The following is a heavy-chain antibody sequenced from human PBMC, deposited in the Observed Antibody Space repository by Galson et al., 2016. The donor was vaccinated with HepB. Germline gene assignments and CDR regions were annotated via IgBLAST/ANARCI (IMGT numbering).Heavy chain of an antibody. Sequence: SLRLSCAASGFTFRSYAMSWVRQAPGKGLEWVSTMTDSGGNTYYADSVKGRFTISRDNSKNTLFLQMNSLRVEDTAMYYCAKRTSHDYGALLDYWGQGTLVPVPS. CDR2: MTDSGGNT. CDR1: GFTFRSYA. J-gene: IGHJ4*02. D-gene: IGHD4-17*01. CDR3: AKRTSHDYGALLDY. V-gene: IGHV3-23*01.